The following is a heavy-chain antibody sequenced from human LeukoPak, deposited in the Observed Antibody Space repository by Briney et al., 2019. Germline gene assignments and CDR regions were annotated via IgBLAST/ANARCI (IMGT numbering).Heavy chain of an antibody. D-gene: IGHD3-22*01. CDR2: IYTVGVT. J-gene: IGHJ4*02. V-gene: IGHV3-53*01. Sequence: GSLRLSCAVSGFRVSSNHMTWVRQAPGKGLEWVSLIYTVGVTYYADSVKGRVTISTDNSKNILYLQMDSLTAEDTALYYCARERDYDTYIDYWGQGTLVTVS. CDR3: ARERDYDTYIDY. CDR1: GFRVSSNH.